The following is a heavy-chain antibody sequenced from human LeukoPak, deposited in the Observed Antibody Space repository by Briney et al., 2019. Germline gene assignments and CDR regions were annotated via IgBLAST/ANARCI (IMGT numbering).Heavy chain of an antibody. CDR3: ARDGGDWWFDY. CDR1: GYTFTSNY. J-gene: IGHJ4*02. Sequence: ASAKVSCKASGYTFTSNYMHWVRQAPGQGLEWMGIINPSAGTTSYAQKFQGRVTMTRDTSTSTVYMELSSLRSEDTAVYYCARDGGDWWFDYWGQGTLVTVSS. V-gene: IGHV1-46*01. D-gene: IGHD2-21*01. CDR2: INPSAGTT.